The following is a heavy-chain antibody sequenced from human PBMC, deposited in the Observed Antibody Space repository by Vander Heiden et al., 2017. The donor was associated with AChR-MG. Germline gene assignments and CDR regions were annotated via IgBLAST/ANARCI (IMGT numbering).Heavy chain of an antibody. J-gene: IGHJ4*02. Sequence: QVHLVQSGAEVKKPGASVKVSCKTSGYNFIDYYMHWVRKATGQGLEWVGLINPQSGGTNYLQKFQGRVTMTIDTSISTAHMELSRLTSDDTAVYYCTRDPPSRIAAAVAGDFDYWGQGTLVTVSS. CDR2: INPQSGGT. V-gene: IGHV1-2*02. CDR3: TRDPPSRIAAAVAGDFDY. D-gene: IGHD6-13*01. CDR1: GYNFIDYY.